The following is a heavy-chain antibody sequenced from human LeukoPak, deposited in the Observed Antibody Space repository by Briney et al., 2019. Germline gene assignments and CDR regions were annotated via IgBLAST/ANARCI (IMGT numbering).Heavy chain of an antibody. J-gene: IGHJ6*02. CDR2: TSGSGSGT. CDR1: EFTFSSYA. CDR3: AKEMTYYYDMDV. Sequence: AGGSLRLSCAASEFTFSSYAMSWVRQAPGKGLEWVSATSGSGSGTYYADSVKGRFTISRDNSKNTLYLQMNSLRAEDTAVYYCAKEMTYYYDMDVWGQGTTVTVSS. V-gene: IGHV3-23*01.